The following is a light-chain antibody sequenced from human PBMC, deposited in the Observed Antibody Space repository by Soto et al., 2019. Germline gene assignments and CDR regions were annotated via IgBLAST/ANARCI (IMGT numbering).Light chain of an antibody. CDR3: QQYSIYPIT. CDR1: LSISSW. J-gene: IGKJ5*01. V-gene: IGKV1-5*03. CDR2: KAS. Sequence: DIQMTQSPSTLSVSVGDRVTITCRASLSISSWLAWYQQKPGKAPKSLIYKASSLESGVPSRFSGSGSGTEFTLTISSLQPDDFATYYCQQYSIYPITFGQGTRLEIK.